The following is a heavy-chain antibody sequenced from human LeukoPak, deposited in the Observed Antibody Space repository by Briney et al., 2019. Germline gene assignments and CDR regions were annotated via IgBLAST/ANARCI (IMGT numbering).Heavy chain of an antibody. J-gene: IGHJ4*02. CDR2: INDSGNA. CDR3: ARTGDWAIGRYLDH. V-gene: IGHV4-34*01. CDR1: GESFSGYY. Sequence: PSETLSLTCAVSGESFSGYYWTWIRQSPGKGLEWIGEINDSGNAKRNASLKSRVTITVDTSKNQFSLRLTSVTAADTAVYYCARTGDWAIGRYLDHWGQGTLVTVSS. D-gene: IGHD7-27*01.